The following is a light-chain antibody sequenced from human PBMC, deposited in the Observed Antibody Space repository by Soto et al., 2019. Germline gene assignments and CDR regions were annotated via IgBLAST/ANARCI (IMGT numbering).Light chain of an antibody. CDR3: QHSSRYSEA. CDR2: HAS. V-gene: IGKV1-5*01. Sequence: DMKSIDSPSSVLICXGLSINIKXXASQSISNWLAWYQQKPGTAPKVLIYHASNLQSGVPSRFSGSGYGTEYDLSLRSRQPDDFATYFCQHSSRYSEAVGQGTKVDIK. CDR1: QSISNW. J-gene: IGKJ1*01.